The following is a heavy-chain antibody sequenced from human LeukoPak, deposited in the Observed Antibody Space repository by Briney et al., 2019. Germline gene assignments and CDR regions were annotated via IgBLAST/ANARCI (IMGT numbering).Heavy chain of an antibody. CDR3: ARDFGSGYYYDAFDI. CDR1: GYTFTGYY. J-gene: IGHJ3*02. CDR2: INPNSGGT. D-gene: IGHD3-22*01. Sequence: ASVKVSCKASGYTFTGYYMHWVRQAPGQGLEWVGWINPNSGGTNYAQKFQGRVTMTRDTSISTAYMELSRLRSDDTAVYYCARDFGSGYYYDAFDIWGQGTMVTVSS. V-gene: IGHV1-2*02.